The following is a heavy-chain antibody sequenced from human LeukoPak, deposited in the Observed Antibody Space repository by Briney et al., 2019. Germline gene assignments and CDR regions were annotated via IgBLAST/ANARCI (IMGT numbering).Heavy chain of an antibody. CDR1: GFTFSSYW. CDR2: IKQDGSEK. D-gene: IGHD3-3*01. Sequence: GGSLRLSCAASGFTFSSYWMSWVRQAPGKGLEWVANIKQDGSEKYYVDSVKGRSTISRDNAKNSLYLRMDSLRAEDTAVYYCARGPFDFWSGLPFDPWGQGTLVTVSS. J-gene: IGHJ5*02. V-gene: IGHV3-7*01. CDR3: ARGPFDFWSGLPFDP.